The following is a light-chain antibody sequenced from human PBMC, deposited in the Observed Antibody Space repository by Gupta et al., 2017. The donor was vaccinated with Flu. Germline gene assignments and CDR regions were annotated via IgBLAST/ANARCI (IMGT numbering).Light chain of an antibody. CDR1: QDINNY. V-gene: IGKV1-9*01. CDR3: QQLNSYPLT. CDR2: DAS. J-gene: IGKJ4*01. Sequence: GDIVTITCLASQDINNYVAWYQQEPGKAPKLLIYDASTLQTGVSARFSGSGSGTIFTLTISGLQPEDFASYYCQQLNSYPLTFGGGTRVDIK.